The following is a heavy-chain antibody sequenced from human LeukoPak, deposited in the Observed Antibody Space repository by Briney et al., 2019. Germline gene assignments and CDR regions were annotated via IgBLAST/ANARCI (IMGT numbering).Heavy chain of an antibody. CDR2: IYTSGST. CDR3: ARTLAPHEWSFDL. Sequence: SETLSLTCTVSGGSISSYYWSWIRQPAGKGLEWSGRIYTSGSTNYNPSLKSRVTMSVDTSKNQFSLKLSSVTAADTAVYYCARTLAPHEWSFDLWGRGTLVIVSS. D-gene: IGHD3-3*01. V-gene: IGHV4-4*07. J-gene: IGHJ2*01. CDR1: GGSISSYY.